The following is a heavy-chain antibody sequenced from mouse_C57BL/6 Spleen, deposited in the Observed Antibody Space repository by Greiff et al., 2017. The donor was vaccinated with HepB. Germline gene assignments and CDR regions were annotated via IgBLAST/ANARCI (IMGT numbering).Heavy chain of an antibody. CDR3: AGSRSSGWYFDV. J-gene: IGHJ1*03. V-gene: IGHV1-55*01. D-gene: IGHD1-1*01. CDR2: IYPGSGST. CDR1: GYTFTSYW. Sequence: QVQLQQSGAELVKPGASVKMSCKASGYTFTSYWITWVKQRPGQGLEWIGDIYPGSGSTNYNEKFKSKATLTVDTSSSTAFMQLSSLTSEDSAVYYCAGSRSSGWYFDVWGTGTTVTVSS.